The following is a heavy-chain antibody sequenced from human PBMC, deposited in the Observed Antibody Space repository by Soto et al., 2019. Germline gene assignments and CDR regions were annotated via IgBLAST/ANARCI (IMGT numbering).Heavy chain of an antibody. CDR3: VKDFSLFRFGVQYYYYYYGMDV. Sequence: GGSLRLSCSASGFTFSSYAMHWVRQASGKGLEYVSAISSNGGSTYYADSVKGRFTISRDNSKNTLYLQMSSLRAEDTAVYYCVKDFSLFRFGVQYYYYYYGMDVWGQGTTVTVSS. CDR2: ISSNGGST. CDR1: GFTFSSYA. D-gene: IGHD3-3*01. V-gene: IGHV3-64D*08. J-gene: IGHJ6*02.